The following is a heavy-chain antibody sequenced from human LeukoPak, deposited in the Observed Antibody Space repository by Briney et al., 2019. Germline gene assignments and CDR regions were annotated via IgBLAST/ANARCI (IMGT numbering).Heavy chain of an antibody. D-gene: IGHD3-16*01. V-gene: IGHV5-51*01. Sequence: GESLKISCKGSGYRFTSYWIGWVRQMPGKGLEWMGIIYPGDSDTRYSPSFQGQVTISADNSITTAYLQWSSLKASHIAMYYCARGPTQYYFDSWGQGTLVTVSS. CDR1: GYRFTSYW. CDR2: IYPGDSDT. CDR3: ARGPTQYYFDS. J-gene: IGHJ4*02.